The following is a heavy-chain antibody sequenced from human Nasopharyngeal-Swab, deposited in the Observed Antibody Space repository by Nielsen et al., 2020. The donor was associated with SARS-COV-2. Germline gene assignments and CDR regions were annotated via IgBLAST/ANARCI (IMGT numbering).Heavy chain of an antibody. Sequence: SETLSLTCAVYGGSFSGYYWSWIRQPPGKGLEWIGEINHSGSTNHNPSLKSRVTISVDTSKNQFSLKLNSVTAADTAVYYCARAPLRGVDYWGQGTLVTVSS. D-gene: IGHD4-17*01. CDR3: ARAPLRGVDY. V-gene: IGHV4-34*01. CDR1: GGSFSGYY. CDR2: INHSGST. J-gene: IGHJ4*02.